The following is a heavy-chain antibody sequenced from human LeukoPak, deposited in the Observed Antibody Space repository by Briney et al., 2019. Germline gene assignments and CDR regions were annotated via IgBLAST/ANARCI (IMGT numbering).Heavy chain of an antibody. V-gene: IGHV4-4*07. CDR2: IYHIAST. Sequence: PSETLSLTCTVSGGSISGFYWSWIRQPAGEGVGWVGRIYHIASTNSNPSLKSRLTMSVDTSKNQFSLKLTSVTAADTAVYYCARDRSSSWTRDWFDPWGQGTLVTVSS. D-gene: IGHD6-13*01. CDR3: ARDRSSSWTRDWFDP. CDR1: GGSISGFY. J-gene: IGHJ5*02.